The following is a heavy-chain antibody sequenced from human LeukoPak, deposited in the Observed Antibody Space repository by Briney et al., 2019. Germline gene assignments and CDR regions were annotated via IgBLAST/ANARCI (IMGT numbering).Heavy chain of an antibody. CDR3: AKEYSSGWSYWYFDL. CDR2: ISYDGSNK. D-gene: IGHD6-19*01. CDR1: GFTFSSYA. J-gene: IGHJ2*01. Sequence: GRSLRLSCAASGFTFSSYAMHWVRQAPGKGLEWVAVISYDGSNKYYADSVKGRFTISRDNSKNTLYLQMDSLRPEDTAVYFCAKEYSSGWSYWYFDLWGRGTLATVSS. V-gene: IGHV3-30-3*01.